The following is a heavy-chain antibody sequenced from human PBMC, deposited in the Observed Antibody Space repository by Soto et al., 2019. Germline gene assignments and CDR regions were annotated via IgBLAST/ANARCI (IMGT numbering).Heavy chain of an antibody. CDR2: VYHTGDT. CDR1: GGTVASSHW. CDR3: AREIVTAGGNNYFDP. J-gene: IGHJ5*02. Sequence: GGTVASSHWWSWVRQSPGRGLEWIGNVYHTGDTNFNPSLQSRVTFSVDKSNNQFSLRLTSVTAADTAVYFCAREIVTAGGNNYFDPWGPGTLVTVSS. D-gene: IGHD2-21*02. V-gene: IGHV4-4*01.